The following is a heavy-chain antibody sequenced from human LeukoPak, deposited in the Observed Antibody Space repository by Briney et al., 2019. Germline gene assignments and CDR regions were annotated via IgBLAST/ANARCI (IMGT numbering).Heavy chain of an antibody. CDR2: IYTSGST. CDR1: GGSISSYY. CDR3: ARDEHSSSWYLWFDP. Sequence: PSETLSLTYTVSGGSISSYYWSWIRQPAGKGLEWIGRIYTSGSTNYNPSLKSRVTMSVDTSKNQFSLKLSSVTAADTAVYYCARDEHSSSWYLWFDPWGQGTLVTVSS. V-gene: IGHV4-4*07. J-gene: IGHJ5*02. D-gene: IGHD6-13*01.